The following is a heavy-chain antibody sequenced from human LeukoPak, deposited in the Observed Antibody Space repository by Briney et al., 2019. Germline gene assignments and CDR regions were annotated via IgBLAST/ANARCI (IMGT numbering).Heavy chain of an antibody. CDR1: GGSISSSYSY. CDR3: ARAGIITMIVAYFDY. CDR2: INHSGST. Sequence: RASETLSLTCTVSGGSISSSYSYWGWIRQPPGKGLEWIGEINHSGSTNYNPSLKSRVTISVDTSKNQFSLKLSSVTAADTAVYYCARAGIITMIVAYFDYWGQGTLVTVSS. D-gene: IGHD3-22*01. V-gene: IGHV4-39*07. J-gene: IGHJ4*02.